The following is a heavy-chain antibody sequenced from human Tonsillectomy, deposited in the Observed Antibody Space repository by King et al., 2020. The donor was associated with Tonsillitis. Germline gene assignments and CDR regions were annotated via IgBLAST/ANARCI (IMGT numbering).Heavy chain of an antibody. V-gene: IGHV1-18*01. D-gene: IGHD2-15*01. CDR1: AYMFTTYG. CDR3: ARDQRVNRGYFSGWYGGY. CDR2: INTYTGDT. J-gene: IGHJ4*02. Sequence: QLVQSGAEMKKPGASVKISCKAPAYMFTTYGMSWVRQAPGQGPEWMAGINTYTGDTDYAQRLQGRVTVTRHTSTSTVYMELRSLTSDDTAMYYCARDQRVNRGYFSGWYGGYWGQGTLVTVSS.